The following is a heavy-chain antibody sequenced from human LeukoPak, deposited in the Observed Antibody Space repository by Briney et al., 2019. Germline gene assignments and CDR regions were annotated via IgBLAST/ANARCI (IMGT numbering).Heavy chain of an antibody. J-gene: IGHJ4*02. V-gene: IGHV1-2*02. CDR1: GYTFTGYY. D-gene: IGHD5-18*01. Sequence: GASVKVSCKTSGYTFTGYYIQWVRQAPGQGLEWMGWINPHTGGTNYAQKFLGRVTMNRDTSITTAYMELTRLTSDDTAVYFCAKGGGYGYAYYFDFWGQGSLVTVSS. CDR2: INPHTGGT. CDR3: AKGGGYGYAYYFDF.